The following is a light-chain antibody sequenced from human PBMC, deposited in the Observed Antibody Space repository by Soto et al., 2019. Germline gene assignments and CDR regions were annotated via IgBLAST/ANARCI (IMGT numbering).Light chain of an antibody. Sequence: QSVLTQLPSASGTPGQRVTISCSGSSSNIGSNYVYWYQQLPGTAPKLLIYRNNQRPSGVPDRFSGSKSGTSASLAISGLRSEDEADYYCAAWDDSLSGPGVFGGGTKVTVL. CDR1: SSNIGSNY. CDR2: RNN. V-gene: IGLV1-47*01. J-gene: IGLJ2*01. CDR3: AAWDDSLSGPGV.